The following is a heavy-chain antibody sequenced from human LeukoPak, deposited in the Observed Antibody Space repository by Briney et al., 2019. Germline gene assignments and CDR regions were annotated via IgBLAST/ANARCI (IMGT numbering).Heavy chain of an antibody. Sequence: SETLSLTCTVSGGSISSGSYYWSWIRQPAGKGLEWIGRIYTSGSTNYNPSLKSRVTISVDTSKNQFSLKLSSVTAADTAVYYCARGGAPDYGDYYYYYYYYMDVWGKGTTVTISS. V-gene: IGHV4-61*02. CDR1: GGSISSGSYY. D-gene: IGHD4-17*01. CDR3: ARGGAPDYGDYYYYYYYYMDV. J-gene: IGHJ6*03. CDR2: IYTSGST.